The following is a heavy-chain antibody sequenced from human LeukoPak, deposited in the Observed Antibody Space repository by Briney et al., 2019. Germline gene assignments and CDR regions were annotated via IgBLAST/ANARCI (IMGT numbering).Heavy chain of an antibody. Sequence: SETLSLTCIVSGGSINSYYWSWVRQPPGKGLEWIGYIYYSGSTNYNPSLKSRVTFSVDTSKNEFSLKLTSVTAADTAVYYCARRVAFYYSLGVWGQGTTVTVSS. CDR1: GGSINSYY. J-gene: IGHJ6*02. CDR2: IYYSGST. D-gene: IGHD2-15*01. V-gene: IGHV4-59*01. CDR3: ARRVAFYYSLGV.